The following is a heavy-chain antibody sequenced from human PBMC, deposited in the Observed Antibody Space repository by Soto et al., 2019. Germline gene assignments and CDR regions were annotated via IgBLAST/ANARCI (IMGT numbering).Heavy chain of an antibody. CDR3: ARGDHYDFWSGYPTFPYYYMDV. Sequence: ASVKVSCKASGYIFTSYYMHWVRQAPGQGLEWMGIINPSGGSTSYAQKFQGRVTMTRDTSTSTVYMELSSLRSEDTAVYYCARGDHYDFWSGYPTFPYYYMDVWGKGTTVTVSS. V-gene: IGHV1-46*03. J-gene: IGHJ6*03. CDR2: INPSGGST. D-gene: IGHD3-3*01. CDR1: GYIFTSYY.